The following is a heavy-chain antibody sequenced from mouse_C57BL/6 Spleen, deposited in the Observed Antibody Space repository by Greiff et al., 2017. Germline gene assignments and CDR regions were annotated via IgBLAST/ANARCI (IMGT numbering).Heavy chain of an antibody. V-gene: IGHV5-17*01. CDR2: ISSGSSTI. CDR1: GFTFSDYG. J-gene: IGHJ4*01. CDR3: ANSKDAMDY. Sequence: EVKVVESGGGLVKPGGSLKLSCAASGFTFSDYGMHWVRQAPEKGLEWVAYISSGSSTIYYADTVKGRFTISRDNTKNTLFLQMTSLRSEDTDMYYCANSKDAMDYWGQGTSVTVSS. D-gene: IGHD2-5*01.